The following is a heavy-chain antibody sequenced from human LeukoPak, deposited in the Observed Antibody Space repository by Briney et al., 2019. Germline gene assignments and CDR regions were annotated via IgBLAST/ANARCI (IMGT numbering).Heavy chain of an antibody. V-gene: IGHV3-7*01. J-gene: IGHJ4*02. CDR1: GFTFSSYW. D-gene: IGHD3-22*01. CDR3: ASPYYYDSSGYDDY. CDR2: IKQDGSEK. Sequence: TGGSLRLSCAASGFTFSSYWMSWVRQAPGKGLEWVANIKQDGSEKYYVDSVKGRFTISRDNAKNSLYLQMNSLRAEDTAVYYCASPYYYDSSGYDDYWGQGTLVTVSS.